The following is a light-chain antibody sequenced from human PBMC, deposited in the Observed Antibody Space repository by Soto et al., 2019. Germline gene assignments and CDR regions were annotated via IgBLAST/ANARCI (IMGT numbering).Light chain of an antibody. Sequence: QSALNQPASVSGSPGQSITISCTGTNSDVSGDNSVSWYQQHPGKAPQLMIFDGSSRPSWVSNRISGSKSGNTASLTISGRQAEDEGDYYCASYTNSPTGVVFGGVTKLTVL. CDR1: NSDVSGDNS. CDR2: DGS. CDR3: ASYTNSPTGVV. J-gene: IGLJ3*02. V-gene: IGLV2-14*03.